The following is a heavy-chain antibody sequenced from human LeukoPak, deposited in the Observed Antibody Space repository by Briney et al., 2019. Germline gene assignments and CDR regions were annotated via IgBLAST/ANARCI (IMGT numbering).Heavy chain of an antibody. CDR1: GFTFGTYW. D-gene: IGHD1-26*01. CDR3: ARDPTTLATYFGY. V-gene: IGHV3-74*01. CDR2: INSDGGTT. Sequence: PGGSLRLSCGASGFTFGTYWMHWVRQAPGKGLVWVSGINSDGGTTTYADSVKGRFTISRDNAKNTLYLQMNSLRAEDTAVYYCARDPTTLATYFGYWGQGTLVTVSS. J-gene: IGHJ4*02.